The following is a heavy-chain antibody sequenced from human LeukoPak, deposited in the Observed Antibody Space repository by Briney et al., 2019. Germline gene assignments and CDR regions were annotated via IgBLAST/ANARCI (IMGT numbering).Heavy chain of an antibody. J-gene: IGHJ3*02. CDR1: GFTFSSYR. Sequence: GGSLRLSCAASGFTFSSYRMHWVRQAPGKGLVWVSHIHGDGSSTSYADSVKGRFTISRDNAKNTLYLQMNSLRAEDTAVYYCERGAVRRWGGAFDIWGQGTMVTVSS. D-gene: IGHD3-16*01. CDR2: IHGDGSST. V-gene: IGHV3-74*01. CDR3: ERGAVRRWGGAFDI.